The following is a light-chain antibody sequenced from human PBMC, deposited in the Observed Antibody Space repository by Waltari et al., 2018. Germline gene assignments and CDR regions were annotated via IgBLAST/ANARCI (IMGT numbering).Light chain of an antibody. CDR2: YAS. J-gene: IGLJ1*01. CDR1: NIGSYS. V-gene: IGLV3-21*04. CDR3: QVWHAAIDPGV. Sequence: SYVLTQPPSVSVAPGETARITCGGDNIGSYSVHWYQQKPGPAPVLLIFYASDRPSGIPERFSGSNAGNTATRTIRRVEAGDEANYYCQVWHAAIDPGVFGTGTEVTV.